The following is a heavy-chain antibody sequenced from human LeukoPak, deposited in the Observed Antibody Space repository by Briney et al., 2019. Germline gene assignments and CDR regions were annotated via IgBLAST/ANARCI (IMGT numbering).Heavy chain of an antibody. V-gene: IGHV3-74*01. CDR2: INSDGSIT. Sequence: GGSLRLSCAASGFTFRNKWVHWGRQAPGKGPVWVSRINSDGSITNYADSVKGRFTISRDNAKNTVYLQMNSLRAEDTAVYYCAKWDFGWGQGALVTVSS. CDR1: GFTFRNKW. D-gene: IGHD1-26*01. J-gene: IGHJ4*02. CDR3: AKWDFG.